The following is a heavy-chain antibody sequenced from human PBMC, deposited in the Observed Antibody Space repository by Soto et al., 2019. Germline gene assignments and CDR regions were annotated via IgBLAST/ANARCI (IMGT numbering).Heavy chain of an antibody. CDR1: GASIGSGDDY. CDR2: ISDSGST. V-gene: IGHV4-30-4*08. J-gene: IGHJ5*02. D-gene: IGHD5-18*01. Sequence: SETLSLTCSVSGASIGSGDDYWTWIRQSPGKGLEWIGYISDSGSTFYNPSLRSRLTIALDTSKNHFSLKLNSVTAADTAVYYCARSQAWIQVWFDPWGQGTLVTVSS. CDR3: ARSQAWIQVWFDP.